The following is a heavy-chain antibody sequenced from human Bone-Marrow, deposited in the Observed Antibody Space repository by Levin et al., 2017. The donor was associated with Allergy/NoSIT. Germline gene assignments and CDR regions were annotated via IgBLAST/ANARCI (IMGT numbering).Heavy chain of an antibody. CDR2: IKGDGGEE. CDR1: GFSFSSHW. Sequence: GESLKISCAASGFSFSSHWMTWVRQAPGKGLEWVANIKGDGGEEYYVDSVKGRFTVSRDNAQNSLYLQMNNLRVEDTAVYYCARDGGSGWNFEYWGQGTLVTVST. CDR3: ARDGGSGWNFEY. D-gene: IGHD6-19*01. J-gene: IGHJ4*02. V-gene: IGHV3-7*01.